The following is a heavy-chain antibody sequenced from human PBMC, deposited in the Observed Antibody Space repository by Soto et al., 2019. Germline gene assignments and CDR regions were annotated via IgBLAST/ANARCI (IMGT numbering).Heavy chain of an antibody. CDR2: IYYSGST. CDR1: GGSISSGGYY. Sequence: PSETLSLTCTVSGGSISSGGYYWSWIRQHPGKGLEWIGYIYYSGSTYYNPSLKSRVTISVDTSKNQFSLKLSSVTAADTAVYSCPRDRSGVYDSSGYPEYRMDVWGHGTTVTVS. CDR3: PRDRSGVYDSSGYPEYRMDV. D-gene: IGHD3-22*01. J-gene: IGHJ6*02. V-gene: IGHV4-31*03.